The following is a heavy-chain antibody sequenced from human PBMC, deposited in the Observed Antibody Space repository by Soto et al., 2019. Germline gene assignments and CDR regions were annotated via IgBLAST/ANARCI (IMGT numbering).Heavy chain of an antibody. CDR1: GVSISSSYW. V-gene: IGHV4-4*02. J-gene: IGHJ4*01. CDR2: ISHSGST. Sequence: QVQLQESGPGLVKPSGTLSLTCAVSGVSISSSYWWSWVRQPPGKGLEWIGEISHSGSTVYNPSLKSRLTISVDKSKKQISLILTSVAAADTAVYYCARPPLATYYFDHWGQGTAVTVSS. CDR3: ARPPLATYYFDH.